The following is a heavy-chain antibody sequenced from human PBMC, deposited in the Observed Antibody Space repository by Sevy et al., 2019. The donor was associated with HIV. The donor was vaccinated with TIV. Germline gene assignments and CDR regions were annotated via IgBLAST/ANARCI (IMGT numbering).Heavy chain of an antibody. D-gene: IGHD5-18*01. CDR1: GFTFSSYS. V-gene: IGHV3-48*02. Sequence: GGSLRLSCAASGFTFSSYSMNWVRQAPGKGLEWVSYISSSSSTIYYADSVKGRFTISRDNAKNSLYLQMNSLRDEDTAVYYCARDHVATAMVKVFDYWGQRTLVTVSS. J-gene: IGHJ4*02. CDR2: ISSSSSTI. CDR3: ARDHVATAMVKVFDY.